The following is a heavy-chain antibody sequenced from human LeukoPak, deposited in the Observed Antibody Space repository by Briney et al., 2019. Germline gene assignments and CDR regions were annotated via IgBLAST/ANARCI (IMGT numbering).Heavy chain of an antibody. V-gene: IGHV4-34*01. D-gene: IGHD6-13*01. J-gene: IGHJ6*03. CDR1: GGSFSAYY. CDR3: ASSRGYSSSLWYYYMDV. Sequence: SETLSLTCAVYGGSFSAYYWSWIRQPPGKGLEWIAEINHSGTTNYKPSLKSRVTISIDTSKNQFSLELSSVTAADTAVYYCASSRGYSSSLWYYYMDVWGRGTTVTVSS. CDR2: INHSGTT.